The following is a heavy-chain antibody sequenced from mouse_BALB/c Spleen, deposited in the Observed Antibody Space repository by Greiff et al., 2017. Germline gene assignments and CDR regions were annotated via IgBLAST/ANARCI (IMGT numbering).Heavy chain of an antibody. CDR1: GFSLSTSGMG. D-gene: IGHD2-3*01. J-gene: IGHJ4*01. CDR3: ARSLYDGGAMDY. CDR2: IYWDDDK. Sequence: QVTLKVSGPGILQPSQTLSLTCSFSGFSLSTSGMGVSWIRQPSGKGLEWLAHIYWDDDKRYNPSLKSRLTISKDTSSNQVFLKITSVDTADTATYYCARSLYDGGAMDYWGQGTSVTVSS. V-gene: IGHV8-12*01.